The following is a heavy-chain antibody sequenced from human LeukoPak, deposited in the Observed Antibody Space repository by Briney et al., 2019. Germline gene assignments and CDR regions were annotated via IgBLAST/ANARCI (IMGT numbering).Heavy chain of an antibody. Sequence: PGGSLRLSCAASGFTFSSYWMSWVRQAPGKGLEWVANIKQDGSEKYYVDSVKGRFTTSRDNAKNSLYLQMNSLRAEDTAVYYCASLLSIAVAGIGFDYWGQGTLVTVSS. D-gene: IGHD6-19*01. CDR1: GFTFSSYW. V-gene: IGHV3-7*01. J-gene: IGHJ4*02. CDR2: IKQDGSEK. CDR3: ASLLSIAVAGIGFDY.